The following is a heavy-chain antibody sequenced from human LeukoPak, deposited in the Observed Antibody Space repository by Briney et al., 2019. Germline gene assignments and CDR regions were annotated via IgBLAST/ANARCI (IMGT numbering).Heavy chain of an antibody. CDR3: AKKNGIAVAGTAYYYYYYMDV. D-gene: IGHD6-19*01. CDR2: ISSSGSTI. CDR1: GFTFSSYE. J-gene: IGHJ6*03. V-gene: IGHV3-48*03. Sequence: GGSLRLSCAVSGFTFSSYEMNWVRQAPGKGLEWVSYISSSGSTIYYADSVKGRFTISRDNAKNSLYLQMNSLRAEDTAVYYCAKKNGIAVAGTAYYYYYYMDVWGKGTTVTISS.